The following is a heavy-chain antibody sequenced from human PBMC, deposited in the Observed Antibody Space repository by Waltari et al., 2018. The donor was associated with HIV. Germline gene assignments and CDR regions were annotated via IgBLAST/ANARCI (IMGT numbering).Heavy chain of an antibody. V-gene: IGHV4-59*01. CDR2: IYYSGRT. CDR1: GGSINSYY. CDR3: ARGIVATIGPGCFDY. Sequence: QVQLQESGPGLVKPSETLSLTCTVSGGSINSYYWSWIRQPPGKGLEWIGYIYYSGRTNYTPALKGRVTISVDTSKNQCSLKLSSVTAADTAVYYCARGIVATIGPGCFDYWGQGTLVTVSS. J-gene: IGHJ4*02. D-gene: IGHD1-26*01.